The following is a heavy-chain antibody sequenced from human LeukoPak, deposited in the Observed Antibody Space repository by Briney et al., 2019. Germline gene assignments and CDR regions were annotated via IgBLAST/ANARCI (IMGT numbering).Heavy chain of an antibody. Sequence: PSETLSLTCTVSGGSISSGSYYWSWIRQPAGKGLEWIGRIYTSGSTNYNPSLKSRVTISVDTSKNQFSLRLSSVTAADTAVYYCARASYSYDINGWVPFDYWGQGTLVTVSS. D-gene: IGHD3-22*01. J-gene: IGHJ4*02. V-gene: IGHV4-61*02. CDR1: GGSISSGSYY. CDR3: ARASYSYDINGWVPFDY. CDR2: IYTSGST.